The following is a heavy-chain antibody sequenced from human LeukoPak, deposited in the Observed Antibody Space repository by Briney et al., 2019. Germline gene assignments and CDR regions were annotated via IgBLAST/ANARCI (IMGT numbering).Heavy chain of an antibody. CDR1: GFTFSSYG. D-gene: IGHD2-2*01. Sequence: GGSLRLSCAASGFTFSSYGMRWVRQAPGKGLEWVAFIRYDGSNKYYADSVKGRFTISRDNSKSTLYLQMNSLRAEDTAVYYCALVPAAGTTNFYYYYYMDVWGKGTTVTVSS. V-gene: IGHV3-30*02. J-gene: IGHJ6*03. CDR3: ALVPAAGTTNFYYYYYMDV. CDR2: IRYDGSNK.